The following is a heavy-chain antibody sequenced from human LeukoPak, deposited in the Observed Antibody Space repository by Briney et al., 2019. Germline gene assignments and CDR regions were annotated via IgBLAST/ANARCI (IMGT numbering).Heavy chain of an antibody. V-gene: IGHV4-39*01. Sequence: SETLSLTCTVSGVSISSSNYYWGWIRQPPGKGLEWIGSMYYSGITYYNPSLESRVTISVDTSQNQFSLKLSSVTAADTAIYYCARHRYSGSYYFDYWGQGTLVTVSS. CDR3: ARHRYSGSYYFDY. J-gene: IGHJ4*02. CDR1: GVSISSSNYY. D-gene: IGHD1-26*01. CDR2: MYYSGIT.